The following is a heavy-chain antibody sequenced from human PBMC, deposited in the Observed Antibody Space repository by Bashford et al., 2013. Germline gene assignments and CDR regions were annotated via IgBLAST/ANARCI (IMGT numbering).Heavy chain of an antibody. V-gene: IGHV2-5*02. D-gene: IGHD2-2*02. Sequence: SGPTLVKPTQTLTLTCTFSGFSLSTSGVGVGWIRQPPGKALEWLALIYWDDDKRYSPSLKSRLTITRHLQNXVYMTTSTCDTATYYVCYDNARYTQSARDQRRSDPVGHGYPGTTVS. J-gene: IGHJ5*02. CDR1: GFSLSTSGVG. CDR2: IYWDDDK. CDR3: CYDNARYTQSARDQRRSDP.